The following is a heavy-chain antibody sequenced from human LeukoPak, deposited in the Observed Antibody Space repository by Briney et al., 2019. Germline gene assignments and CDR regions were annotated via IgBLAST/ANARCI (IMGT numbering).Heavy chain of an antibody. CDR1: GGSISSGGYY. J-gene: IGHJ3*02. D-gene: IGHD4-23*01. V-gene: IGHV4-31*03. CDR3: ARGYGGKDAFDI. Sequence: PSQTLSLTCTVSGGSISSGGYYWSWIRQHPGKGLEWIGYIYYSGSTNYNPSLKSRVTISVDTSKNQFSLKLSSVTAADTAVYYCARGYGGKDAFDIWGQGTMVTVSS. CDR2: IYYSGST.